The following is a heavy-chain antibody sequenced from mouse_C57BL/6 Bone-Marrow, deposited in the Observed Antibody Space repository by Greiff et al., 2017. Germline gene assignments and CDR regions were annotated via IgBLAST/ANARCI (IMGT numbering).Heavy chain of an antibody. J-gene: IGHJ1*03. CDR2: IHPNSGST. CDR1: GYTFTSYW. Sequence: QVQLQQPGAELVKPGASVKLSCKASGYTFTSYWMHWVKQRPGQGLEWIGMIHPNSGSTNYNEKFKSKATLTEDKSSSTAYMQLSSLTSTDSAVFYCARRCLLQPFYWYFDVGGTGTAVTVSS. CDR3: ARRCLLQPFYWYFDV. D-gene: IGHD1-1*01. V-gene: IGHV1-64*01.